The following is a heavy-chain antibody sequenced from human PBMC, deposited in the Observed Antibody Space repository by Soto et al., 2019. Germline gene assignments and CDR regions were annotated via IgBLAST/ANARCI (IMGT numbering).Heavy chain of an antibody. J-gene: IGHJ6*02. CDR2: INPNGGGT. CDR1: GYTFTDYY. D-gene: IGHD1-7*01. V-gene: IGHV1-2*02. CDR3: ARKLELRGSYYYYYDMDV. Sequence: GASVKVSCKASGYTFTDYYMHWVRQAPGQGLEWMGWINPNGGGTNYAQKFQGRVTMTRDTSISTAYMELSRLRSDDTAVYYCARKLELRGSYYYYYDMDVWGQGTTVTVSS.